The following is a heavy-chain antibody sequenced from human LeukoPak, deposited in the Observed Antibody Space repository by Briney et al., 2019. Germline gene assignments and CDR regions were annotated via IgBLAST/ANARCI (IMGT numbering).Heavy chain of an antibody. D-gene: IGHD2-2*01. V-gene: IGHV1-2*02. CDR2: INPYSGDT. CDR3: AREAGDCSSTSCQEYLQY. CDR1: GYTFTGYY. J-gene: IGHJ1*01. Sequence: ASVKVSCKASGYTFTGYYMHWVRLAPGQGLEWMGWINPYSGDTNYAQKFQGRVAMTRDTSITTTYMDLTRLTSDDTAVYYCAREAGDCSSTSCQEYLQYWGQGTLVTVSS.